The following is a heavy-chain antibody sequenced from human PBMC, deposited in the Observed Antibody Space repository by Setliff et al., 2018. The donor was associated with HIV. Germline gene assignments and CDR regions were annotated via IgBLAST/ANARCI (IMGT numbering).Heavy chain of an antibody. CDR3: ARLSDTAMASFDS. D-gene: IGHD5-18*01. Sequence: KPSETLSLTCTVSGGSMSSYYWSWIRQPPGKGLEWIGYIYKSGSTNYSPSLKSRVTISPGTSKNQFSLKLTSVTAADTAVYYCARLSDTAMASFDSWGQGILVTSPQ. CDR2: IYKSGST. J-gene: IGHJ4*02. CDR1: GGSMSSYY. V-gene: IGHV4-59*08.